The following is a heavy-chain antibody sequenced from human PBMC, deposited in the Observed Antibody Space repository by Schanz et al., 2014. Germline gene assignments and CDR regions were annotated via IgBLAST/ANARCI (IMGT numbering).Heavy chain of an antibody. J-gene: IGHJ4*02. CDR2: LTGSGTTT. V-gene: IGHV3-23*04. Sequence: EVQLVESGGGLVKPGGSLRLSCAASGITFSDYAMSWVRQAPGKGLEWVSALTGSGTTTYYADSVKGRFTISRDNSNNTVYLQMNTLRAEDTAVYYCAREDCSATSCYFRYWGQGTLVTVSS. D-gene: IGHD2-21*01. CDR3: AREDCSATSCYFRY. CDR1: GITFSDYA.